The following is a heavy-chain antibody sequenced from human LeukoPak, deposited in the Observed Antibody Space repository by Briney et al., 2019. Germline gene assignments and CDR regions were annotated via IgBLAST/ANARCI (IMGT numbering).Heavy chain of an antibody. CDR2: IYYSEST. CDR3: ARLRIPARYCSSTSCYELDY. J-gene: IGHJ4*02. CDR1: GGSISSYY. D-gene: IGHD2-2*01. Sequence: SETLSLTCTVSGGSISSYYWSWIRQPPGKGLEWIGYIYYSESTNYNPSLKSRVTISVDTSKNQFSLKLSSVTAADTAVYYFARLRIPARYCSSTSCYELDYWGQGTLVTVSS. V-gene: IGHV4-59*08.